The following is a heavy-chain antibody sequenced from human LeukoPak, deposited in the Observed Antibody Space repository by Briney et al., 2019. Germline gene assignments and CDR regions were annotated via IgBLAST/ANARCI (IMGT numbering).Heavy chain of an antibody. CDR1: GGSISSGGYS. D-gene: IGHD3-10*01. V-gene: IGHV4-30-2*01. Sequence: PSETLSLTCAVSGGSISSGGYSWSWIRQPPGKGLEWIGYIYHSGSTYYNPSLKSRVTISVDRSKNQFSLKLSSVTAADTAVYYCARVRGSGSYLPAPFFDYWGQGTLVTVSS. CDR2: IYHSGST. CDR3: ARVRGSGSYLPAPFFDY. J-gene: IGHJ4*02.